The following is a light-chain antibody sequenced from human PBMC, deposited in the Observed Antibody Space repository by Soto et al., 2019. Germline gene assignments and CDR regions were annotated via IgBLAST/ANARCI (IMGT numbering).Light chain of an antibody. J-gene: IGKJ2*01. V-gene: IGKV3-20*01. Sequence: EIVLTQSPGTLSLSPGESATLSCRASQSVNSRFLAWYQHKPGQAPRLLIYAASTRASGIPDRCSGSTSGTDFTLPISRLEPEDFAVYYCQRYGDSPPNTFGQGTKLEIK. CDR3: QRYGDSPPNT. CDR1: QSVNSRF. CDR2: AAS.